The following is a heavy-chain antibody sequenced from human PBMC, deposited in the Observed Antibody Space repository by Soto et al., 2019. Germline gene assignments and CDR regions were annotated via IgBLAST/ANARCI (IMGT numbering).Heavy chain of an antibody. Sequence: EVQLVESGGDLVQPGGSLRLSCAASGFSFASSWMTWVRQAPGKGLEWVANSKKDGSKIIYLDSVRGRFTVSRDNAKNSLYLEMNRLRAEDTALYYCARDVSPGSSSLYLDAFDIWGQGTMVTVSS. D-gene: IGHD6-13*01. CDR2: SKKDGSKI. J-gene: IGHJ3*02. CDR3: ARDVSPGSSSLYLDAFDI. CDR1: GFSFASSW. V-gene: IGHV3-7*05.